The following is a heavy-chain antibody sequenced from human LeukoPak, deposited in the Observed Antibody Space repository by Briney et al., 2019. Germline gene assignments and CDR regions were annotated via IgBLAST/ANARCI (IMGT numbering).Heavy chain of an antibody. Sequence: GASVKVSCKASGYTFTSYGISWVRQAPGQGLEWMGWNSAYDDNTNYAQKLQGRVTMTTDTSTSTAYMELRSLRSDDTAVYYCARDAREVLFWFGEFFPWGQGTLVTVSS. CDR2: NSAYDDNT. CDR1: GYTFTSYG. D-gene: IGHD3-10*01. V-gene: IGHV1-18*01. CDR3: ARDAREVLFWFGEFFP. J-gene: IGHJ5*02.